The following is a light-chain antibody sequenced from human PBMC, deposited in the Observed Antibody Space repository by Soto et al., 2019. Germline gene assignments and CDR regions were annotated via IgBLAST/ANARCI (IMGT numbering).Light chain of an antibody. Sequence: QSALTQPASVSGSPGQSITISCTGTSSDVGNYNLVSWYQQHPGKAPKLMLYDVSKRPSGVSNRFSGSKSGNTASLTISGLQADDEADYYCCSYAGDSYVFGTGTKLTVL. CDR2: DVS. J-gene: IGLJ1*01. CDR3: CSYAGDSYV. V-gene: IGLV2-23*02. CDR1: SSDVGNYNL.